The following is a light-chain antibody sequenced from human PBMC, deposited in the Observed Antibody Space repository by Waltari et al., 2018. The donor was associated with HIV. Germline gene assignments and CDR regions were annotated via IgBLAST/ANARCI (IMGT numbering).Light chain of an antibody. J-gene: IGLJ2*01. CDR1: SDNVGNQG. Sequence: QAGLTQPPSVSKGLRQTATLTCTGNSDNVGNQGATWLQQPQGHPPKLLFYRDNKRPSGISERFSASRSGNTASLTITGLQPEDEADYICSAWDRSLSAVVFGGGTTLIVL. V-gene: IGLV10-54*04. CDR3: SAWDRSLSAVV. CDR2: RDN.